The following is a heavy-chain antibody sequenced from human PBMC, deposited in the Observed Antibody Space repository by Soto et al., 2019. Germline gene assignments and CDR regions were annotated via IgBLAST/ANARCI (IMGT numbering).Heavy chain of an antibody. CDR2: ISSSSSYT. Sequence: PGGALGLSCSASGVTFSDYYMSWIRQAPGKGLEWVSYISSSSSYTNYADSVKGRFTISRDNAKNSLYLQMNSLRAEDTAVYYCARVTPYSSSWYVHNWFDPWGPGTLVTVSS. D-gene: IGHD6-13*01. CDR3: ARVTPYSSSWYVHNWFDP. V-gene: IGHV3-11*06. CDR1: GVTFSDYY. J-gene: IGHJ5*02.